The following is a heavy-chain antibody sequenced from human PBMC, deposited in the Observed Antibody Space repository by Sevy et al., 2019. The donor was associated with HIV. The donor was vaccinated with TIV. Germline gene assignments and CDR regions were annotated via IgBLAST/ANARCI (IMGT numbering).Heavy chain of an antibody. CDR3: TTDGRIAAAADAFDI. CDR2: IKSKTDGGTT. D-gene: IGHD6-13*01. Sequence: GGSLRLSCAASGFTFSNAWMSWVRQAPGKGLEWVGRIKSKTDGGTTDYAAPVKGRFTISRDDSKNTLYLQMNSLKTEDTAVHYCTTDGRIAAAADAFDIWGQGTMVTVSS. V-gene: IGHV3-15*01. CDR1: GFTFSNAW. J-gene: IGHJ3*02.